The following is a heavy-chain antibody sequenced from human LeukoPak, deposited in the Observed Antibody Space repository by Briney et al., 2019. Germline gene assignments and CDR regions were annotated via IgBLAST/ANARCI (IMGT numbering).Heavy chain of an antibody. CDR1: VYTFTNYY. J-gene: IGHJ4*02. V-gene: IGHV1-46*01. D-gene: IGHD4-17*01. Sequence: ASVTVSFKSSVYTFTNYYMHWVRPPRGQGLEWMGIINPSGGSTSYTQNFQGRVTMTRDTSTNTVYMERSSLRSEDTAVYYGARGLYGDYRIFDYWGEGTLVTVSS. CDR3: ARGLYGDYRIFDY. CDR2: INPSGGST.